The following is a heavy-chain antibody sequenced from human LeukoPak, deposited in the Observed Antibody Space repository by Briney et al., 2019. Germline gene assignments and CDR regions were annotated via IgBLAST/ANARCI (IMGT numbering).Heavy chain of an antibody. Sequence: SQTLSLTCAVSGGSISSGGYSWSWIRQPPGKGLEWIGSIYYSGSTYYNPSLKSRVTISVDTSKNQFSLKLSSVTAADTAVYYCASTPFWSGYYHYYYYMDVWGKGTPVTVSS. J-gene: IGHJ6*03. D-gene: IGHD3-3*01. CDR3: ASTPFWSGYYHYYYYMDV. CDR2: IYYSGST. CDR1: GGSISSGGYS. V-gene: IGHV4-30-2*03.